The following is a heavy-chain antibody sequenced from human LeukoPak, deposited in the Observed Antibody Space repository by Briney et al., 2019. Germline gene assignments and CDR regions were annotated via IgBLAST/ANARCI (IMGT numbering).Heavy chain of an antibody. CDR1: GFTFSAYA. CDR3: VKITSVTGGDC. D-gene: IGHD1-1*01. Sequence: GGSLRLSCSASGFTFSAYAMYWVREAPGKGLEYVSEISSNGGSSFYADSVKGRFTISRDNSKNTLYLQMSSLRAEDTAVYYCVKITSVTGGDCWGQGTRLTVSS. CDR2: ISSNGGSS. J-gene: IGHJ4*02. V-gene: IGHV3-64D*09.